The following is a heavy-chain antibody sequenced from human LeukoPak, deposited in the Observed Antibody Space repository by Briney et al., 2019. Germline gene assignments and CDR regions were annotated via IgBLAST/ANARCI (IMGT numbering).Heavy chain of an antibody. D-gene: IGHD1-26*01. CDR2: IYYIRNT. CDR3: ARTQSQSGSYRYYFGY. V-gene: IGHV4-61*08. J-gene: IGHJ4*02. CDR1: GGSVGSAGYY. Sequence: KPSETLSLTCTVPGGSVGSAGYYWSWIRQPPGGGLEWIGYIYYIRNTNYNPSLKSRVTMSLDPSKNQFSLKLNSVTAADTAVYYCARTQSQSGSYRYYFGYWGQGTLVTVSS.